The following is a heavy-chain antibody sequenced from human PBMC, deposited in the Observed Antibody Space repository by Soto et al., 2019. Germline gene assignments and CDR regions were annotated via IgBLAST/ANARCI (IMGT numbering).Heavy chain of an antibody. J-gene: IGHJ5*02. CDR2: IYYSGST. CDR3: ARDQGDFWSGSSTNWFEP. CDR1: DGSISSGGYY. Sequence: SETLSLTFTVSDGSISSGGYYWSWIRQHPWKGLEWIGYIYYSGSTYYNPSLKSRVTISVDTSKNQFSLKLSSVTAADTAVYYCARDQGDFWSGSSTNWFEPWGQGTLVTVSS. V-gene: IGHV4-31*03. D-gene: IGHD3-3*01.